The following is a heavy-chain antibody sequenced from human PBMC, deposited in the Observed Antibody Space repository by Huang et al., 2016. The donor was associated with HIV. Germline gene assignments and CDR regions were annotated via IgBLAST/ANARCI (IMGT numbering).Heavy chain of an antibody. CDR3: TRNGVSSYYFRPGYSYVDV. CDR2: SIIVGTP. Sequence: QLQLQESGPGVAKPSETLSLTCAVSGAPLAVVFITGAGSASPPGRDWSGWPVSIIVGTPTTMRLKSRVTISIDTSKNQFSLKLASVTAADTAVYYCTRNGVSSYYFRPGYSYVDVWGKGTTVTVS. CDR1: GAPLAVVFIT. V-gene: IGHV4-39*01. J-gene: IGHJ6*03. D-gene: IGHD3-3*01.